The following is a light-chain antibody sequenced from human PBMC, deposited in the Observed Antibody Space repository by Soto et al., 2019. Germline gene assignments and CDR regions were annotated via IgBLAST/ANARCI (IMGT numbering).Light chain of an antibody. CDR1: SSNVGSYNL. V-gene: IGLV2-23*02. CDR2: EVS. CDR3: CSYAGSSTSRV. J-gene: IGLJ2*01. Sequence: QSALTQPASVSGSPGQSVTISCTGTSSNVGSYNLVSWYQQHPGKAPKLIIYEVSKRPSGVPNRFSGSKSGNTASLRISGLQAEDEADYYCCSYAGSSTSRVFGGGTKLTVL.